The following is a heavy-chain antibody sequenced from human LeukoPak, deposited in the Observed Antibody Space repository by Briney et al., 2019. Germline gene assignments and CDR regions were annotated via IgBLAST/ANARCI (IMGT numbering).Heavy chain of an antibody. CDR2: IRYDGSNK. V-gene: IGHV3-30*02. CDR3: AKPPRYGSGSYSDYFDY. CDR1: GFTFSSYG. J-gene: IGHJ4*02. D-gene: IGHD3-10*01. Sequence: PGGSLRLSCAASGFTFSSYGMHWVRQAPGKGLEWVAFIRYDGSNKYYADSVKGRFTISRDNSKNTLYLQMNSLRAEDTAVYYCAKPPRYGSGSYSDYFDYWGQGTLVTVSS.